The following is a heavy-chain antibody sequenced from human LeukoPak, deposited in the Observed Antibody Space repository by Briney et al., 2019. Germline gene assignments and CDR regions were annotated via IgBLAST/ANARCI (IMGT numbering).Heavy chain of an antibody. CDR1: GFTFDDYA. Sequence: GRSLRLSCAASGFTFDDYAMHWVRQAPGKGLEWVSGISWNSGSIGYADSVKGRFTISRDNAKNSLYLQMNSLRAEDTALYYCAKDTSIAAAALDYWGQGTLDTVSS. CDR2: ISWNSGSI. J-gene: IGHJ4*02. D-gene: IGHD6-13*01. CDR3: AKDTSIAAAALDY. V-gene: IGHV3-9*01.